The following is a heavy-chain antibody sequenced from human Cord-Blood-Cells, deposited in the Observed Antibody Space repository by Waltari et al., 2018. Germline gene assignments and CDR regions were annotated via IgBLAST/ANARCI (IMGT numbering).Heavy chain of an antibody. V-gene: IGHV4-34*01. J-gene: IGHJ4*02. Sequence: QVQLQQWGAGLLKPSETLSPTCAVYGGSFSGHYWSWIRQPPGKGLEWIGEINHSGSTNYNPSLKSRVTISVDTSKNQFSLKLSSVTAADTAVYYCARGWGPDCSGGSCFDAVFDYWGQGTLVTVSS. CDR2: INHSGST. CDR1: GGSFSGHY. CDR3: ARGWGPDCSGGSCFDAVFDY. D-gene: IGHD2-15*01.